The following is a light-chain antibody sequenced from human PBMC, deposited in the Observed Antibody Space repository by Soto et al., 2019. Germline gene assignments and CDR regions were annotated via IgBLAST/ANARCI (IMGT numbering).Light chain of an antibody. V-gene: IGLV1-44*01. Sequence: QPVLTQPPSTSGTHGQRVTISCSGSSSNIGSNLVYWYQLVPGTAPKLLIYGNEERPSGVPGRFSGSKSRTSASLAISGLPSEDEAEYYCAAWAGSLNGVLFGGGTKLTVL. CDR2: GNE. CDR1: SSNIGSNL. J-gene: IGLJ2*01. CDR3: AAWAGSLNGVL.